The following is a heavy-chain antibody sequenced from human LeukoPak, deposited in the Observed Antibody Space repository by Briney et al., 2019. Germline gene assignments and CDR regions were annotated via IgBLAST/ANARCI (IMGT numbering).Heavy chain of an antibody. Sequence: GGSLRLSCAASGFTFSDYNMRWIRQAPGKGLEWVSSISRSGSTKYYADSVKGRFTISRDNAKNSLFLQMNSLRAEDTAVYYCARDRGGLVVDAFDIWGQGTMVTVSS. CDR2: ISRSGSTK. CDR3: ARDRGGLVVDAFDI. CDR1: GFTFSDYN. D-gene: IGHD2-15*01. J-gene: IGHJ3*02. V-gene: IGHV3-11*01.